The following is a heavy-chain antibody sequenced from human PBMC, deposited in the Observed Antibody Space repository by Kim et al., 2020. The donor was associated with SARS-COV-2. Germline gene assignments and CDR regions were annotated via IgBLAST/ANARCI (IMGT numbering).Heavy chain of an antibody. V-gene: IGHV4-39*07. CDR2: IYYSGST. CDR3: ARDLGVGGIAAAGPYDNWFDP. J-gene: IGHJ5*02. D-gene: IGHD6-13*01. CDR1: GGSISSSSYY. Sequence: SETLSLTCTVSGGSISSSSYYWGWIRQPPGKGMEWIGSIYYSGSTYYNTSLKSRVTISVDTSKNQFSLKLSSVTGADTAGYYCARDLGVGGIAAAGPYDNWFDPWGQGPLVTVSS.